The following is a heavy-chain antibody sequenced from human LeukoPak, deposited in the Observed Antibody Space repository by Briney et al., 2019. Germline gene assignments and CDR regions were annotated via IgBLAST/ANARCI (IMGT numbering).Heavy chain of an antibody. CDR3: ATVSSSWLGYFQH. Sequence: AGGSLRLSCAASGFSFSGSAMHWVRQASGKGLEWVGRIRSQANSYATAYAASVRGRFTISRDNVKNTVFLQMNSLRVEDTAVYYCATVSSSWLGYFQHWGQGTLVTVSS. CDR2: IRSQANSYAT. J-gene: IGHJ1*01. D-gene: IGHD6-13*01. V-gene: IGHV3-73*01. CDR1: GFSFSGSA.